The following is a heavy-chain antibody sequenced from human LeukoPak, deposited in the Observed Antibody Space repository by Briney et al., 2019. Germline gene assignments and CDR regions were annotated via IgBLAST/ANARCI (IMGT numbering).Heavy chain of an antibody. J-gene: IGHJ3*02. CDR2: ISSSSSYI. D-gene: IGHD4-17*01. CDR3: ARERSYDYGDTDAFDI. Sequence: PGGSLRLSCAASGFTFSSYSMNWVRQAPGKGLEWVSSISSSSSYIYYADSVKGRFTISRDNAKNSLYLQMNSLRAEDTAVYYCARERSYDYGDTDAFDIWGQGTMVTVSS. V-gene: IGHV3-21*01. CDR1: GFTFSSYS.